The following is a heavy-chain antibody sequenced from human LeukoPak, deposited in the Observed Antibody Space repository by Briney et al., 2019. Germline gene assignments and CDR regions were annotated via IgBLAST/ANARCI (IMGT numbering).Heavy chain of an antibody. D-gene: IGHD6-19*01. CDR1: GYTFTGYY. J-gene: IGHJ5*02. CDR2: INPNSGGT. CDR3: RPTEDSSGHSPNWFDP. V-gene: IGHV1-2*02. Sequence: ASVKVSCKASGYTFTGYYMHWVRQAPGQRLEWMGWINPNSGGTNYAQKFRGRVTMTRDTSISTAYMELSRLRSDDTAVYYCRPTEDSSGHSPNWFDPWGQGTLVTVSS.